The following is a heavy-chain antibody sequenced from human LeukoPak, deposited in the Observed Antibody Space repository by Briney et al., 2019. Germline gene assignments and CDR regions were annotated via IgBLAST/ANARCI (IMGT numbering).Heavy chain of an antibody. CDR2: INRDGDGR. D-gene: IGHD3-3*01. V-gene: IGHV3-74*01. CDR1: GFTFSSHW. Sequence: PGGSLRLSCGASGFTFSSHWMHWVRQAPGKGLEWVSRINRDGDGRDYADSVKGRFTVSRDNGKNTLYLQINSLRGEDTAVYYCVRDWDHYDFDSWGQGTLVTVSS. J-gene: IGHJ5*01. CDR3: VRDWDHYDFDS.